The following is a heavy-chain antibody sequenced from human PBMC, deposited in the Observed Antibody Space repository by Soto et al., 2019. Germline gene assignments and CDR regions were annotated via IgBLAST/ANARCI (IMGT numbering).Heavy chain of an antibody. V-gene: IGHV3-23*01. Sequence: GGSLRLSCAASGLSFNTHGMDWVRQAPGKGLEWVASISDSGTRTYYADSVKGRFTVSRDNSKDTLFLQMNALRGEDTATYHCAKESRVDGWFGELDPWGQGTLVTVSS. CDR2: ISDSGTRT. J-gene: IGHJ5*02. CDR1: GLSFNTHG. CDR3: AKESRVDGWFGELDP. D-gene: IGHD3-10*01.